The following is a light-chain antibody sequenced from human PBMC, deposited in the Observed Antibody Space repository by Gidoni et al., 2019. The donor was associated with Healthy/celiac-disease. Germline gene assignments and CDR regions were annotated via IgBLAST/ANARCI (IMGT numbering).Light chain of an antibody. CDR2: DTS. V-gene: IGLV7-46*01. CDR3: LLSYSGARPWV. Sequence: QAVVTQEPSLPVSPGGTVTLTCGSSTGAVPSGHYPYWFQQKPGQAPRTLIYDTSNKHSWTPARFSGSLLGGKAALTLSGAQPEDEAEYYCLLSYSGARPWVFGGGTKLT. J-gene: IGLJ3*02. CDR1: TGAVPSGHY.